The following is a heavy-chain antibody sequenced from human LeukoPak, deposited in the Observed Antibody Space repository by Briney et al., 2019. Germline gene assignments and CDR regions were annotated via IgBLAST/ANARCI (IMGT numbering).Heavy chain of an antibody. J-gene: IGHJ1*01. CDR2: IDPSDSYP. Sequence: LGESLRISWKGSGYRFTRYWITWVGQIPGKGLGWMERIDPSDSYPNYSPSFQGHVTNSADKSISTAYMQWSSLKASDTAMYYYARLGDRYNSHFQHWGQGTLVTVS. D-gene: IGHD5-24*01. CDR3: ARLGDRYNSHFQH. CDR1: GYRFTRYW. V-gene: IGHV5-10-1*01.